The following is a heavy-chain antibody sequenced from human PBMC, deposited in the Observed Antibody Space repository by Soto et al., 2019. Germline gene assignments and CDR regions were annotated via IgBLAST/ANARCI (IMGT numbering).Heavy chain of an antibody. CDR1: GGTFRSYA. CDR3: ARERGGYNRGDFEI. J-gene: IGHJ4*02. CDR2: IIPEFGKG. Sequence: QVQLVQSGAEVKKPGSSVKVSCKSSGGTFRSYAISWVRQAPGQGLEWVGGIIPEFGKGNSAQKFQGRVTITADEPTTTVYMEVSGLRSDDTAVYYCARERGGYNRGDFEIWGQGTLISVSS. D-gene: IGHD5-12*01. V-gene: IGHV1-69*01.